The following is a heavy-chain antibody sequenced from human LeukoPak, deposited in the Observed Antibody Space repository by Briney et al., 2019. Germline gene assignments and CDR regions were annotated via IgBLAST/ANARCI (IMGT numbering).Heavy chain of an antibody. CDR1: GFTFRSYW. J-gene: IGHJ4*02. D-gene: IGHD3-10*01. Sequence: GESLRLSCAASGFTFRSYWMNWVRQAPGKGQEWVANIKEDGSEKYYVDSVKGRFTISRDNAKNSLYLQMNSLRAGDTAVYYCARDRVIDFWGQGTLVTVSS. CDR2: IKEDGSEK. CDR3: ARDRVIDF. V-gene: IGHV3-7*04.